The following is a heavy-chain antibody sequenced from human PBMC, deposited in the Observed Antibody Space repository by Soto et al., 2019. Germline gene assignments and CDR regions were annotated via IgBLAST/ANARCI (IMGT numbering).Heavy chain of an antibody. D-gene: IGHD1-26*01. CDR1: GYTFTAYN. Sequence: QVHLVQSGAEVKKPGASVKVSCKASGYTFTAYNMHWLRQAPGQTLEWMGWINTANGDTRYSQNFQGRATLARDTSASTVYVEMSRLTSEDTAVYYCARDTGGRWEINYFDYWGQGTLVAVSS. J-gene: IGHJ4*02. CDR3: ARDTGGRWEINYFDY. CDR2: INTANGDT. V-gene: IGHV1-3*04.